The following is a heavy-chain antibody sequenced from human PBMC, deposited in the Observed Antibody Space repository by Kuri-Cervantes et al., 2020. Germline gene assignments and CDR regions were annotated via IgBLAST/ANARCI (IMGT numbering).Heavy chain of an antibody. V-gene: IGHV3-7*02. Sequence: GESLKISCAASGFTFSTYWMSWVRQAPGKGLEWVANIKQDGSEKYYVDSVKGRFTISRDNAKNSLYLQMNSLRAEDTAVYYCARSIMGAGGTGAFNMWGQGTMVTVSS. J-gene: IGHJ3*02. CDR3: ARSIMGAGGTGAFNM. D-gene: IGHD6-13*01. CDR2: IKQDGSEK. CDR1: GFTFSTYW.